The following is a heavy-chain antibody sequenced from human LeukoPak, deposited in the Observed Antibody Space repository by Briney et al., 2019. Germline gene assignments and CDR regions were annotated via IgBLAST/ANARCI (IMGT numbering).Heavy chain of an antibody. Sequence: SETLSLTCTVSGGSISSGGYYWSWIRQPPGKGLEWIGYIYHSGSTNYNPSLKSRVTISADTSKNQFSLKLNSVTAADTAVYYCARDIDKTAMLFKGFDTWGQGTLVTVSS. CDR3: ARDIDKTAMLFKGFDT. J-gene: IGHJ5*02. CDR2: IYHSGST. V-gene: IGHV4-30-2*01. CDR1: GGSISSGGYY. D-gene: IGHD5-18*01.